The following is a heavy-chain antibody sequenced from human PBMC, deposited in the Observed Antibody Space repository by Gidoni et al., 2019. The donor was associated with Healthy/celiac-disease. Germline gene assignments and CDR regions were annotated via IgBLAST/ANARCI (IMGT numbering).Heavy chain of an antibody. D-gene: IGHD3-10*01. V-gene: IGHV3-53*01. Sequence: EVQLVESGGGLIQPGGSLRLSCAASGFTVSSNYMSWVRKAPGKGLEWVSVIYSGGSTYYADSVKGRFTISRDNSTNTLYLQMNSLRAEDTAVYYCARGTVPHEGPFDYWGQGTLVTVSS. CDR3: ARGTVPHEGPFDY. J-gene: IGHJ4*02. CDR2: IYSGGST. CDR1: GFTVSSNY.